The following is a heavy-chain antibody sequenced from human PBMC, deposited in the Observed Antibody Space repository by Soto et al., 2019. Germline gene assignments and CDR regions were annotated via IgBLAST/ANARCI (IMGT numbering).Heavy chain of an antibody. Sequence: KVSCKASGGTFSSYAISWVRQAPGQGLEWMGGIIPIFGTANYAQKFQGRVTITADESTSTAYMELSSLRSEDTAVYYCASVPRGGYDFWSGYYTSDYYYGMDVWGQGTTVTVS. D-gene: IGHD3-3*01. J-gene: IGHJ6*02. CDR2: IIPIFGTA. CDR1: GGTFSSYA. CDR3: ASVPRGGYDFWSGYYTSDYYYGMDV. V-gene: IGHV1-69*01.